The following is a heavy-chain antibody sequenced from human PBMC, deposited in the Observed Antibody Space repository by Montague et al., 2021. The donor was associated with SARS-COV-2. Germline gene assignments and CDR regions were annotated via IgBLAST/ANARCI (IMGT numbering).Heavy chain of an antibody. D-gene: IGHD6-13*01. Sequence: SLRLSCAASGFTFNTYDMIWIRQAPGKGLEWVSAIIDSGSATHYXXSLRGRFTISRDNSENSLYLQMDNLRVEDTAMYYCARVRGCSWCVWGQGTLVTVSS. V-gene: IGHV3-48*01. CDR2: IIDSGSAT. J-gene: IGHJ4*02. CDR1: GFTFNTYD. CDR3: ARVRGCSWCV.